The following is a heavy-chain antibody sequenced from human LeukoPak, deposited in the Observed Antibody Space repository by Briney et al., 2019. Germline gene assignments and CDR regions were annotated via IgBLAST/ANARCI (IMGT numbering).Heavy chain of an antibody. V-gene: IGHV4-38-2*01. J-gene: IGHJ5*02. CDR3: ARQLVWFGDRGNWFDP. CDR2: IYHSGST. Sequence: SGTLSLTCAVSGYSISSGYYWGWIRQPPGKGLEWIGSIYHSGSTYYNPSLKSRVTISVDTSKNQFSLKLSSVTAADTAVYYCARQLVWFGDRGNWFDPWGQGTLVTVSS. D-gene: IGHD3-10*01. CDR1: GYSISSGYY.